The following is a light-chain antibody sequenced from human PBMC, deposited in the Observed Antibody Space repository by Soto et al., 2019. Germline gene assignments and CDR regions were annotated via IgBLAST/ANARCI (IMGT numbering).Light chain of an antibody. CDR2: DAS. J-gene: IGKJ1*01. Sequence: EIVLTQSPGTLSLSPGERATLSCRASQSISKNLGWYQHKPCHAPRLLIYDASGRAAGVPDRFSGSGSRTYFPLTISRLEPEDVAVYYCQHDGGSSGTFGQGTKVEIK. CDR1: QSISKN. V-gene: IGKV3-20*01. CDR3: QHDGGSSGT.